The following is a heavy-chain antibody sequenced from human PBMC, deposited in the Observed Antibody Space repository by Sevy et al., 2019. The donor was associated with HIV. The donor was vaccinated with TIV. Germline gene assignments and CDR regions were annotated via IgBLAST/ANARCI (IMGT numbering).Heavy chain of an antibody. V-gene: IGHV3-23*01. CDR3: AREGCSKPHDY. CDR2: LSFGCGKI. J-gene: IGHJ4*02. Sequence: GGSLRLSCVASGFNFNIYSFSWVRQTPGKGLEWVSTLSFGCGKINYADSVQGRFTISRDDSKNTLYLEMKSLRVEDTAIYYCAREGCSKPHDYWGQGTLVTVSS. D-gene: IGHD3-10*02. CDR1: GFNFNIYS.